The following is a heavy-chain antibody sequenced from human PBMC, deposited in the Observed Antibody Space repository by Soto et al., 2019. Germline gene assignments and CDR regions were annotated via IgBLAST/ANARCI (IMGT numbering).Heavy chain of an antibody. D-gene: IGHD5-12*01. J-gene: IGHJ6*03. CDR3: ARGKSGYDPRYYYYYYMDV. CDR1: GGSFSGYY. CDR2: INHSGST. Sequence: PSETLSLTCAVYGGSFSGYYWSWIRQPPGKGLEWIGEINHSGSTNYNPSLKSRVTISVDTSKNQFSLKLSSVTAADTAVYYCARGKSGYDPRYYYYYYMDVWGKGTTVTVSS. V-gene: IGHV4-34*01.